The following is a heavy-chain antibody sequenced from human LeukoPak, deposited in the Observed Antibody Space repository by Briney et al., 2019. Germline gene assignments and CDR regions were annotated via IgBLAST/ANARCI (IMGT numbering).Heavy chain of an antibody. Sequence: SVKLSCKASGGTFSSYAISWVRQAPGQGLEWMGRIIPIVGTANYAQKFQGRFTITADKSTSTAYMELSSLRSEDTAVYYCARGGDSDSPFGEYFQHWGQGTLVTVSS. CDR2: IIPIVGTA. J-gene: IGHJ1*01. D-gene: IGHD3-22*01. CDR1: GGTFSSYA. V-gene: IGHV1-69*04. CDR3: ARGGDSDSPFGEYFQH.